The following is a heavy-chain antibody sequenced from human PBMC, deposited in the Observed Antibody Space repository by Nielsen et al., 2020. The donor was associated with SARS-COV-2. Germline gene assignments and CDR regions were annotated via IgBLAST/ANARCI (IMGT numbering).Heavy chain of an antibody. Sequence: SETLSLTCAVYGGSFSGCYWSWIRQPPGKGLEWIGEINHSGSTNYNPSLKSRVTISVDTSKNQFSLKLSSVTAADTAVYYCARDPLWAPYYYYGMDVWGQGTTVTVSS. J-gene: IGHJ6*02. D-gene: IGHD5-18*01. V-gene: IGHV4-34*01. CDR2: INHSGST. CDR1: GGSFSGCY. CDR3: ARDPLWAPYYYYGMDV.